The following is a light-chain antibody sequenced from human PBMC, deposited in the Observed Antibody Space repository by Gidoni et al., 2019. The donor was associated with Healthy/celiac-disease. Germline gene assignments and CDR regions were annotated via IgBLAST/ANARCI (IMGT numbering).Light chain of an antibody. CDR3: QQRSNWPPWT. CDR2: DAS. J-gene: IGKJ1*01. V-gene: IGKV3-11*01. CDR1: QRVSSY. Sequence: EIASTQSPATLSLSPGERATLSCRASQRVSSYLAWYQQKPGQAPRLLIYDASNRATGIPARFSGSGSGTDFTLTISSLVPEDFAVYYCQQRSNWPPWTFGQGTKVEIK.